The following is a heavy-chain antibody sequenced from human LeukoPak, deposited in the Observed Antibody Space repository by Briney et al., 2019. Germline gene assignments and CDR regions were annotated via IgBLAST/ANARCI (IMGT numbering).Heavy chain of an antibody. CDR2: IYISGST. J-gene: IGHJ5*02. D-gene: IGHD6-13*01. CDR1: GASITSYY. V-gene: IGHV4-4*07. CDR3: ARDLEQQLGDFWFDP. Sequence: SETLSLTCTVSGASITSYYWSWIRQPAGKGLEWIGRIYISGSTNYNPSLKSRVTMSVDTSKNQFSLKLSSVTAADTAVYYCARDLEQQLGDFWFDPWGQGTPVTVSS.